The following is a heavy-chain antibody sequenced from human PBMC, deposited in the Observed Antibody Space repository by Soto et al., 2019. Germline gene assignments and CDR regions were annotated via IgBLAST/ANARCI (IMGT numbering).Heavy chain of an antibody. CDR3: ARLSGSGSYFERNYDY. V-gene: IGHV4-39*01. CDR2: IYYSGST. CDR1: GGSISSSSYH. J-gene: IGHJ4*02. D-gene: IGHD1-26*01. Sequence: SETLSLTCTVSGGSISSSSYHWGWIRQPPGKGLEWIGSIYYSGSTYYNPSLKSRVTISVDTSKNQFSLKLSSVTAADTAVYYCARLSGSGSYFERNYDYWGQGTLVTVSS.